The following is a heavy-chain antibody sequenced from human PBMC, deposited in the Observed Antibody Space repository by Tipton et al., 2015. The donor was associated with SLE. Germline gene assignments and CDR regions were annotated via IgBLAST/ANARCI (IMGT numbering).Heavy chain of an antibody. D-gene: IGHD3-22*01. V-gene: IGHV3-73*01. CDR2: IRTKANSYAT. CDR1: GFTFSGSA. CDR3: IRRAYSSGPDY. J-gene: IGHJ4*02. Sequence: QLVQSGGGLVQPGGSLNLSCAASGFTFSGSAMFWVRQASGRGLEWVGRIRTKANSYATAYAASVEGRFTISRDDSKNMAYLQTNSLKTEDTAVYYCIRRAYSSGPDYWGQGTLVTVSS.